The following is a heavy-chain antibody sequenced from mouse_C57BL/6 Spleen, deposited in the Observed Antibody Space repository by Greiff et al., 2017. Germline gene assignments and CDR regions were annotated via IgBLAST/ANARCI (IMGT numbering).Heavy chain of an antibody. D-gene: IGHD2-1*01. CDR2: ISYDGSN. V-gene: IGHV3-6*01. CDR1: GYSITSGYY. CDR3: ARAYGNFDY. Sequence: DVKLQESGPGLVKPSQSLSLTCSVTGYSITSGYYWNWIRQFPGNKLEWMGYISYDGSNNYNPSLKNRISITRDTSKNQFFLKLNSVTTEDTATYYCARAYGNFDYWGQGTTLTVSS. J-gene: IGHJ2*01.